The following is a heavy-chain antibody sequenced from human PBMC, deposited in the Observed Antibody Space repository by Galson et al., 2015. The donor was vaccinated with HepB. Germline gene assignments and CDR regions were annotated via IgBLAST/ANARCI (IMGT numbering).Heavy chain of an antibody. CDR2: IFPGDSDT. V-gene: IGHV5-51*03. Sequence: QSGAEVKKPGGSLKISCKASGYSFTTHWIGWVRQMPGKGLEWMGIIFPGDSDTRYSPSFQGQVTMSVDKSISTAYLPWISLKAADTAMYYCARLGGGMTTRLHYDYYIDGWGQGTTVTVAS. D-gene: IGHD4-11*01. J-gene: IGHJ6*03. CDR3: ARLGGGMTTRLHYDYYIDG. CDR1: GYSFTTHW.